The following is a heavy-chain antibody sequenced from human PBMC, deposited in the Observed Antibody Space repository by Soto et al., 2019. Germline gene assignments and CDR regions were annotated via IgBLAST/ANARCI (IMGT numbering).Heavy chain of an antibody. CDR2: IIQIFHTT. D-gene: IGHD3-10*01. Sequence: QVQLVQSGAEVKKPGSSVKVSCKASGDTFSRNAMSWVRQAPGQGLEWMGGIIQIFHTTNYAQKFQGRVTISADESTSTVYMVLRGLTYEDTAVYYCARGETYLGVWGQGTTVTGSS. CDR3: ARGETYLGV. V-gene: IGHV1-69*01. J-gene: IGHJ6*02. CDR1: GDTFSRNA.